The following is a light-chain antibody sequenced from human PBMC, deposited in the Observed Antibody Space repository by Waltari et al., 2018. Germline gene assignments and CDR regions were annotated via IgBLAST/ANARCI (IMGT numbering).Light chain of an antibody. Sequence: DIQMTQSLSSLSASVRDRVTITCQASQDITNFLNWYQQKPGKAPKLLIYDASNLETGVPLRFSGSGSGTHFTLTTTSLQPEDIATYYCQQYDHVPYTFGQGTRVEIK. CDR2: DAS. J-gene: IGKJ2*01. V-gene: IGKV1-33*01. CDR1: QDITNF. CDR3: QQYDHVPYT.